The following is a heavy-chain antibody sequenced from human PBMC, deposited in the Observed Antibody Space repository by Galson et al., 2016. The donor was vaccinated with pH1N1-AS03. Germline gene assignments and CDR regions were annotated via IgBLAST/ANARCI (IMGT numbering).Heavy chain of an antibody. CDR3: ARGVVDCSGPACSGTLRFDP. D-gene: IGHD2-15*01. V-gene: IGHV1-8*03. Sequence: KVSCKASGYTFTTYDINWVRQAPGQGLEWMGWMNPDSGNTGYAPSFQGRVTITGDTSISTAYTELSSLRSEDTAVYYCARGVVDCSGPACSGTLRFDPWGQGTLVTVSS. CDR1: GYTFTTYD. J-gene: IGHJ5*02. CDR2: MNPDSGNT.